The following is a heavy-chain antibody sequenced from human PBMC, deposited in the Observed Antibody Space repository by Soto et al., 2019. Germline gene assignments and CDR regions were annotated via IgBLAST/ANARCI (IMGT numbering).Heavy chain of an antibody. J-gene: IGHJ4*02. V-gene: IGHV4-30-2*01. CDR3: ARNNWGPSPVFDS. D-gene: IGHD7-27*01. Sequence: QLQLQESGSGLVKPSQTLSLTCAVSGGSISSGGYSWSWIRQPPGKGLEWIGYIYHSGSTYYNPYLNSRVTISVDRSKNEFSLKLSSVTAGNTAVYYCARNNWGPSPVFDSWGQGTLVTVSS. CDR2: IYHSGST. CDR1: GGSISSGGYS.